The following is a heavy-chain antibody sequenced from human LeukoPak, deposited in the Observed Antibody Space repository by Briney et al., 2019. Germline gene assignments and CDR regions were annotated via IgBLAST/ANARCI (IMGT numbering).Heavy chain of an antibody. CDR1: GFTFSSYW. CDR2: IKQDGSEK. J-gene: IGHJ4*02. D-gene: IGHD3-22*01. Sequence: GGSLRLSCAASGFTFSSYWMSWVRQAPGKGLEWVANIKQDGSEKYYVDSVKGRFTISRDSAKNSVYLHMNSLRAEDTAVYYCARDGSDSTGYYYALWGQGTLVTVSS. CDR3: ARDGSDSTGYYYAL. V-gene: IGHV3-7*01.